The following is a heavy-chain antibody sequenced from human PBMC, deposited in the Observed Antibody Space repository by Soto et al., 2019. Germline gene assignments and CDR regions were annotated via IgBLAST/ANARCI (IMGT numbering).Heavy chain of an antibody. J-gene: IGHJ4*02. CDR2: IYWDDDQ. V-gene: IGHV2-5*02. Sequence: SGPTLVNPTETLTLTCSFSGFSLSAPGVGVGWVRQPRGQALEFLALIYWDDDQKFRPSLRNRLTISKDTSKNEVVLTMTNMDSVDPGTYYCVHTPNYRLGGLHYWGRGTLVTVSS. CDR3: VHTPNYRLGGLHY. D-gene: IGHD2-15*01. CDR1: GFSLSAPGVG.